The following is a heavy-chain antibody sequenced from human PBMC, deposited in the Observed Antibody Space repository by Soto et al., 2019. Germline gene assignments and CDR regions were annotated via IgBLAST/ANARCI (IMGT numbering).Heavy chain of an antibody. V-gene: IGHV3-33*01. CDR1: GFTFSSYG. Sequence: QVQLVESGGGVVQPGRSLRLSCAASGFTFSSYGMHWVRQAPGKGLEWVAVIWYDGSNKYYADSVKGRFTISRDNSKNTVYLQMNSLRAEDTAVYYCARGRDFDWLLLGYSYGHAPDYWGQGTLVTVSS. CDR2: IWYDGSNK. D-gene: IGHD3-9*01. CDR3: ARGRDFDWLLLGYSYGHAPDY. J-gene: IGHJ4*02.